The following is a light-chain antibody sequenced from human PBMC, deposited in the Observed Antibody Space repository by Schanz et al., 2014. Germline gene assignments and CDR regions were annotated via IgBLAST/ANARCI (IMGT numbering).Light chain of an antibody. Sequence: QSALTQPASVSGSPGQSITISCTGTSSDVGAYNYVSWYQQIPGKAPKLMIYKVTQRPSGVPDRFSGSKSGNTASLTVSGLQAEDEADYYCCSYAGSSTSWVFGGGTKLTVL. CDR1: SSDVGAYNY. J-gene: IGLJ3*02. CDR2: KVT. V-gene: IGLV2-8*01. CDR3: CSYAGSSTSWV.